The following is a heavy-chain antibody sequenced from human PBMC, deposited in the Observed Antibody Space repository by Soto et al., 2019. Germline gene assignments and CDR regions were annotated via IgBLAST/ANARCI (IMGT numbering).Heavy chain of an antibody. J-gene: IGHJ1*01. Sequence: EIQLLESGGGLARPGGSLRLSCVASGFSFSDYGMSWVRQSPQKTLEWVASISGNKITTFYPDSVKGCFFISIDNSDHKLHLQMNSMRDDDTAIYYCAESRLNTTTSLSDYWGQGVHVTVSS. CDR2: ISGNKITT. CDR3: AESRLNTTTSLSDY. V-gene: IGHV3-23*01. D-gene: IGHD2-2*01. CDR1: GFSFSDYG.